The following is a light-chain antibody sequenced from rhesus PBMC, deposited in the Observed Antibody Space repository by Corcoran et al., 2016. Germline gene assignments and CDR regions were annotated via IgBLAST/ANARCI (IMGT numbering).Light chain of an antibody. CDR1: QGITDD. CDR2: EAS. CDR3: QHYYSTPYN. J-gene: IGKJ2*01. V-gene: IGKV1-25*01. Sequence: DIQMTQSPSSLSASVGDRVTITCRASQGITDDLAWYQQKPGETPKLLIYEASSLQSGIPPRFNGSGAGTDFTLAISSLQSEDFATYYCQHYYSTPYNFGQGTKVEIK.